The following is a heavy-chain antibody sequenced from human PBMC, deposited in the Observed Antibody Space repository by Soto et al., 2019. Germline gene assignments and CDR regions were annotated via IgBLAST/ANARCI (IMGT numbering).Heavy chain of an antibody. CDR1: GGSISSSSYY. D-gene: IGHD2-21*02. J-gene: IGHJ3*02. CDR3: ARLRCDFFNDAFDI. CDR2: IYYSGST. Sequence: QLQLQESGPGLVKPSETLSLTCTVSGGSISSSSYYWGWIRQPPGKGLEWIGSIYYSGSTYYNPSLKSRDTISVDTSKNHSALKLSSVTAADTAVYYCARLRCDFFNDAFDIWGQGTMVTVSS. V-gene: IGHV4-39*02.